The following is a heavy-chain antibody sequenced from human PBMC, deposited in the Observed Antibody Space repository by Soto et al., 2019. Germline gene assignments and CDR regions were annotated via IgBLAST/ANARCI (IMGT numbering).Heavy chain of an antibody. CDR2: INPNSGGT. J-gene: IGHJ6*02. D-gene: IGHD6-19*01. Sequence: QVQLVQSGAEVKKPGASVKVSCKASGYTFTDSYMHWVRPAPGQGLAWMGWINPNSGGTNYAQKFEGRVTMTGDTSISTAYMELNRLRSDDTAVYYCARAQSPSSGWPGMDVWGQGTTVTVSS. CDR1: GYTFTDSY. V-gene: IGHV1-2*02. CDR3: ARAQSPSSGWPGMDV.